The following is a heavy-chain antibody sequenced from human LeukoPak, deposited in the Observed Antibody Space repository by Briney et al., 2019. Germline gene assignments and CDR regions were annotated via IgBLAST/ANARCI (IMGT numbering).Heavy chain of an antibody. V-gene: IGHV4-59*01. J-gene: IGHJ4*02. Sequence: PSETLSLTCTVSGGSIDNYFWNWIRQTPGKGLEWIGYIYYTGRTEYNSALRSRVIISLDTPNNQFSLKLTSMSAADTAMYYCTRLSCNGGSCYDDDWGQGTLVTVAS. CDR1: GGSIDNYF. D-gene: IGHD2-15*01. CDR2: IYYTGRT. CDR3: TRLSCNGGSCYDDD.